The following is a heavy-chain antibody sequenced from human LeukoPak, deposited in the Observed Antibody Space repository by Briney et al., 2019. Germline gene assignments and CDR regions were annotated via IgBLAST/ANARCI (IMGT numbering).Heavy chain of an antibody. Sequence: GGSLRLSCAASGFTFGHFWMSWVRQAPGKGLERVAYIKNTGSETYYVDSVKGRFTITRDNTRNSLFLQMYSLRAEDTAVYFCAREDGYCSGGNCYSYFDSWGQGTLVTVSS. V-gene: IGHV3-7*01. J-gene: IGHJ4*02. CDR3: AREDGYCSGGNCYSYFDS. D-gene: IGHD2-15*01. CDR1: GFTFGHFW. CDR2: IKNTGSET.